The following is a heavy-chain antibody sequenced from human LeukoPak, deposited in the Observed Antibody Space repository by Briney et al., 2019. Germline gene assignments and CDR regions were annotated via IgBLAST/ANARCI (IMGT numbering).Heavy chain of an antibody. CDR2: INHSGST. CDR1: GGSISSGGYY. V-gene: IGHV4-31*03. CDR3: ARAWAAAGDFDY. J-gene: IGHJ4*02. D-gene: IGHD6-13*01. Sequence: PSQTLSLTCTVSGGSISSGGYYWSWIRQPPGKGLEWIGEINHSGSTNYNPSLKSRVTISVDTSKNQFSLKLSSVTAADTAVYYCARAWAAAGDFDYWGQGTLVTVSS.